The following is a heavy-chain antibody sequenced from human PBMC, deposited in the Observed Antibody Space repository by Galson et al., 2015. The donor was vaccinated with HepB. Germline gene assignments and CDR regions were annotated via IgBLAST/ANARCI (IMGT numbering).Heavy chain of an antibody. J-gene: IGHJ5*02. CDR1: GFTFSSYD. CDR3: ARVSISGYSSSWPETTGIDP. V-gene: IGHV3-11*06. CDR2: ISSSSSYT. D-gene: IGHD6-13*01. Sequence: SLRLSCAASGFTFSSYDMSWIRQAPGKGLEWVSYISSSSSYTNYADSVKGRFTISRDNAKNSLYLQMNSLRAEDTAVYYCARVSISGYSSSWPETTGIDPWGQGTLVTVSS.